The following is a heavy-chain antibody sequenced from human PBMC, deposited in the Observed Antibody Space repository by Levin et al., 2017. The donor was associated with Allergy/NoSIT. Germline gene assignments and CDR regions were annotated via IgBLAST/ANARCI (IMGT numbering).Heavy chain of an antibody. J-gene: IGHJ3*02. CDR1: GYIFRDYY. D-gene: IGHD1-26*01. Sequence: GASVKVSCKTSGYIFRDYYINWVRQAPGQGLEWLGFIDPKTGGTRYSPKSQVRVAMTGDTSITTVYMELNSLRTDDTAVYFCARGGRHHGFDIWGRGTLVTVSS. CDR2: IDPKTGGT. V-gene: IGHV1-2*02. CDR3: ARGGRHHGFDI.